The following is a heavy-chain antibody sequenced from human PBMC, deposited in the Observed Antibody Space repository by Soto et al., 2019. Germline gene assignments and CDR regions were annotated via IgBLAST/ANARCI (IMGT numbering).Heavy chain of an antibody. CDR3: ARRLTSKFPVTYFDC. CDR2: ISGASSET. V-gene: IGHV3-23*01. Sequence: PAWSLRLSCAASGFTLGDVGVGWVRQVPGKGLEWVSAISGASSETYYTDSVRGRFTISRDNSKNTLYLQMNSLRAEDTAVYYCARRLTSKFPVTYFDCWGQGTLVTVSS. J-gene: IGHJ4*02. CDR1: GFTLGDVG. D-gene: IGHD3-10*01.